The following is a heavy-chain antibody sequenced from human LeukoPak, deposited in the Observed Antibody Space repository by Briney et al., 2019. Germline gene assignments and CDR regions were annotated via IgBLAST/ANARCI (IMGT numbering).Heavy chain of an antibody. CDR3: ARDAGGWYNY. D-gene: IGHD6-19*01. V-gene: IGHV1-2*02. CDR1: GYTFTGYY. Sequence: ASVKVSRKASGYTFTGYYMHWVRQAPGQGLEWMGWTNPNSGGTNYAQKFQGRVTVTRDTSISTAYMELSRLRSDDTAVYYCARDAGGWYNYWGQGTLVTVSS. CDR2: TNPNSGGT. J-gene: IGHJ4*02.